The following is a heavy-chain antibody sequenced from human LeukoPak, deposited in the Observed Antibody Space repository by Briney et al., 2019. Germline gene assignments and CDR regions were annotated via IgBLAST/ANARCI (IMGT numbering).Heavy chain of an antibody. CDR1: GGSISGYY. Sequence: PSETLSLTCTVSGGSISGYYWSWIRQPPGKGLEWIGYIYYTGSTNYNPSLKSRVTISADTSKNQFSLKLSSVTAADTAVYYCARTLFPNWFDPWGQGTLVTVSS. V-gene: IGHV4-59*08. J-gene: IGHJ5*02. CDR3: ARTLFPNWFDP. CDR2: IYYTGST.